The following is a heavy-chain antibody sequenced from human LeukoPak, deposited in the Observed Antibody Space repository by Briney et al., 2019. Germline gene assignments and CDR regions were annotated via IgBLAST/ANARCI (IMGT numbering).Heavy chain of an antibody. J-gene: IGHJ6*03. CDR3: AREGPDLWFGELLAYYYYYYMDV. CDR2: IKQDGSEK. D-gene: IGHD3-10*01. V-gene: IGHV3-7*01. Sequence: PGGSLRLSCAASGFTFSSYWMSWVRQAPGKGLEWVANIKQDGSEKYYVDSVKGRFTISRDNAKNTLYLQMNSLRAEDTAVYYCAREGPDLWFGELLAYYYYYYMDVWGKGTTVTISS. CDR1: GFTFSSYW.